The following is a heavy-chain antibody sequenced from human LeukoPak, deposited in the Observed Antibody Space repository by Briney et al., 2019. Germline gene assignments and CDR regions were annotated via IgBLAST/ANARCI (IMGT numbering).Heavy chain of an antibody. CDR1: GDSISSYY. J-gene: IGHJ3*02. CDR3: ARETNCGGDCSSWGAFDT. CDR2: IYSSGST. D-gene: IGHD2-21*02. Sequence: TSETLSLTCTVSGDSISSYYWSWIRQPAGKGLEWIGRIYSSGSTNYSPSLKSRVTMSLDTSKNQFSLKLNSVTAADTAVYYCARETNCGGDCSSWGAFDTWGQGTLVTVSS. V-gene: IGHV4-4*07.